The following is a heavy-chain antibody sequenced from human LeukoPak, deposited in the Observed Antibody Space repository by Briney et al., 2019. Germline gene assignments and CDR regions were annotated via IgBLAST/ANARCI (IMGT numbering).Heavy chain of an antibody. CDR3: AKTLVGAGD. CDR1: GFTFSSYA. V-gene: IGHV3-23*01. J-gene: IGHJ4*02. D-gene: IGHD1-26*01. Sequence: GGSLRLSCAASGFTFSSYAMSWVRQAPGKGLDWVSAISGSGGSTYYADSVQARFTICRDNSKNTLYLQMNSLRAEDTAVHYCAKTLVGAGDWGQGTLVTVSS. CDR2: ISGSGGST.